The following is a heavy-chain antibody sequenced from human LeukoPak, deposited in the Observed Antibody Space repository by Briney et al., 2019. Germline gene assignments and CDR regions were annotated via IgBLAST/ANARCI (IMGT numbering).Heavy chain of an antibody. CDR1: GFTFSSYW. CDR3: ARGGGTVTTLYYYYYMDV. CDR2: IKQDGSEK. D-gene: IGHD4-11*01. Sequence: GGSLRLSCAASGFTFSSYWMSWVRQAPGKGLQWVANIKQDGSEKYYVNSVKVRFTITRDNDKNTLYLQMNSLRAEDAAVYYCARGGGTVTTLYYYYYMDVWGKGTTVTVSS. V-gene: IGHV3-7*01. J-gene: IGHJ6*03.